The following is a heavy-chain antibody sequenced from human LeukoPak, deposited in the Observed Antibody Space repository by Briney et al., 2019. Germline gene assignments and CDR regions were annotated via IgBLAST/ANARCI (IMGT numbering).Heavy chain of an antibody. CDR1: GFTFSSYG. CDR2: IWYDGSNK. CDR3: ARDHGVVVVAATDSYGMDV. V-gene: IGHV3-33*01. D-gene: IGHD2-15*01. Sequence: GGSLRLSCAASGFTFSSYGMHWVRQAPGKGLEWVAAIWYDGSNKYYADSVKGRFTISRDNSKNTLYLQMNSLRAEDTAVYYCARDHGVVVVAATDSYGMDVWGQGTTVTVSS. J-gene: IGHJ6*02.